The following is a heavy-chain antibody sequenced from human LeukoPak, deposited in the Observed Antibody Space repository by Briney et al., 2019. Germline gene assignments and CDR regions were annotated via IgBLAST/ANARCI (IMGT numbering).Heavy chain of an antibody. CDR3: ARETSLPGFAGGLGFNY. D-gene: IGHD2-8*02. Sequence: SETLSLTCTVSGGSISSGSYYWSWIRQPAGKGLEWIGRIYTSGSTNYNPSLKSRVTISVDTSKNQFSLRLRSVTAADTAVYYCARETSLPGFAGGLGFNYWGQGTLVTVFS. V-gene: IGHV4-61*02. CDR2: IYTSGST. CDR1: GGSISSGSYY. J-gene: IGHJ4*02.